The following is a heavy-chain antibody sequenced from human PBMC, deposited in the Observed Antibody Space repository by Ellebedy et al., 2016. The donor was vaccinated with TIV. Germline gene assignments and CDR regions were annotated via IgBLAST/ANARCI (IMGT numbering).Heavy chain of an antibody. CDR2: IYYSGST. V-gene: IGHV4-59*08. D-gene: IGHD4-17*01. Sequence: MPSETLSLTCTVSGGSISSYYWSWIRQPPGKGLEWIGYIYYSGSTNYNPSLKSRVTISVDTSKNQFSLKLSSVTAADTAVYYCARLHDYGDYVLDYWGQGTLVTVSS. CDR3: ARLHDYGDYVLDY. J-gene: IGHJ4*02. CDR1: GGSISSYY.